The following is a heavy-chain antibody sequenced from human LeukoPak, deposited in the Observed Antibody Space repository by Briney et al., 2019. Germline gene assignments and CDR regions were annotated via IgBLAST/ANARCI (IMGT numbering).Heavy chain of an antibody. CDR1: GGSFSGYY. Sequence: KPSETLSLTCAVYGGSFSGYYWSWIRQPPGKGLEWIGEINHSGGTNYNPSLKSRVTISVDTSKNQFSLKLSSVTAADTAVYYCARGALHYYDSSGDFDYWGQGTLVTVSS. D-gene: IGHD3-22*01. J-gene: IGHJ4*02. CDR2: INHSGGT. V-gene: IGHV4-34*01. CDR3: ARGALHYYDSSGDFDY.